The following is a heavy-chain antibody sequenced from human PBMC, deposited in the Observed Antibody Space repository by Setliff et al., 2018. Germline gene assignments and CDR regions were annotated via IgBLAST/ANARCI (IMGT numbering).Heavy chain of an antibody. CDR3: ARVKVIVGDTPRTYYMDV. CDR1: GYTFTSYD. Sequence: ASVKVSCKASGYTFTSYDINWVRQATGQGLEWMGWMNPNSGNTGYAQKFQGRATITRNTSISTAYMELSSLRSEDTAVYYCARVKVIVGDTPRTYYMDVWGKGTTVTVSS. J-gene: IGHJ6*03. V-gene: IGHV1-8*03. CDR2: MNPNSGNT. D-gene: IGHD1-26*01.